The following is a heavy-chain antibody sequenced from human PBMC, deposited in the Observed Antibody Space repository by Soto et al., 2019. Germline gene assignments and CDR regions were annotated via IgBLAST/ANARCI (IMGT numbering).Heavy chain of an antibody. CDR2: VYWNDDK. CDR3: AHYTVAHPLKYGMDV. J-gene: IGHJ6*02. D-gene: IGHD2-2*02. CDR1: GFSLNTNGVG. Sequence: QITLKESGPTLVKPTQTLTLTCTFSGFSLNTNGVGVGWVRQPPGKALEWVALVYWNDDKRYSPSLRSRFTITKDTSRNQVVLTMTNMDPVDTGTYFCAHYTVAHPLKYGMDVWGQGTTVTVSS. V-gene: IGHV2-5*01.